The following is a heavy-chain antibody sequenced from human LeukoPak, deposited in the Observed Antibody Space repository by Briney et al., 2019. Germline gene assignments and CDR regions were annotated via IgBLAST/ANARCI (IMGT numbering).Heavy chain of an antibody. J-gene: IGHJ4*02. CDR1: GFTFSSLW. CDR2: IKQDGSLQ. Sequence: GGSLRLSCTASGFTFSSLWMAWVRQAPGKGLEWVANIKQDGSLQHYGDSVKGQSTISRDNAKNSLYLQMNNLRAEDTALYYCATSYDSSGCDWGQGTLVTVSS. CDR3: ATSYDSSGCD. V-gene: IGHV3-7*01. D-gene: IGHD3-22*01.